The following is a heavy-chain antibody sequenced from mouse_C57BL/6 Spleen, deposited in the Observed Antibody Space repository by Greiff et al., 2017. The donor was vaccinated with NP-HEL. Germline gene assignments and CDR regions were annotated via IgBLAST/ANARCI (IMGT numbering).Heavy chain of an antibody. CDR3: ARFGNYFSYAMDY. V-gene: IGHV1-82*01. D-gene: IGHD2-1*01. CDR2: IYPGDGDT. CDR1: GYAFSSSW. J-gene: IGHJ4*01. Sequence: QVQLQQSGPELVKPGASVKISCKASGYAFSSSWMNWVKQRPGKGLEWIGRIYPGDGDTNYNGKFKGKATLTAEKSSSTAYMQLSSLTSEDSAVYFCARFGNYFSYAMDYWGQGTSVTVSS.